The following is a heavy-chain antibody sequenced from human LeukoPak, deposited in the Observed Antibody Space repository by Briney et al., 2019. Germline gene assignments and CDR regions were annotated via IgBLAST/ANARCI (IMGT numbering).Heavy chain of an antibody. Sequence: PGGSLRLSCAASGFTFSSYSMNWVRQAPGKGLEWVSSISSSSSYIYYADSVKGRFTISRDNAKNSLYLQMNSLRAEDTAVYYCAKSNSIVGAINWFDPWGQGTLVTVSS. D-gene: IGHD1-26*01. CDR3: AKSNSIVGAINWFDP. CDR1: GFTFSSYS. V-gene: IGHV3-21*04. J-gene: IGHJ5*02. CDR2: ISSSSSYI.